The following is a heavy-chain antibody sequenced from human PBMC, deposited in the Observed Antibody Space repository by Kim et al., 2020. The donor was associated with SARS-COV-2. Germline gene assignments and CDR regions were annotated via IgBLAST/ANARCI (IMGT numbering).Heavy chain of an antibody. D-gene: IGHD2-8*01. CDR1: GYSFTSYW. V-gene: IGHV5-51*01. CDR3: ARLGCTNGVCYTRVYFDY. CDR2: IYPGDSDT. Sequence: GESLKISCKGSGYSFTSYWIGWVRQMPGKGLEWMGIIYPGDSDTRYSPSFQGQVTISADKSISTAYLQWSSLKASDTAMYYCARLGCTNGVCYTRVYFDYWGQGTLVTVSS. J-gene: IGHJ4*02.